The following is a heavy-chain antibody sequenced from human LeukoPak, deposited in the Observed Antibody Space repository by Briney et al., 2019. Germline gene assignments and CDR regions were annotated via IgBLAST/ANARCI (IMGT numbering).Heavy chain of an antibody. CDR1: GFTFSSYA. Sequence: PGGSLRLSCGASGFTFSSYAMSWVRQAPEKGLEWVSGISGNGGYTYYADSVKSRFTVSRDNSKNTLYLQMNSLRAEDTAIYYCAKDRVAGTDYFGSWGQGTLVTVSS. CDR3: AKDRVAGTDYFGS. CDR2: ISGNGGYT. V-gene: IGHV3-23*01. D-gene: IGHD6-19*01. J-gene: IGHJ4*02.